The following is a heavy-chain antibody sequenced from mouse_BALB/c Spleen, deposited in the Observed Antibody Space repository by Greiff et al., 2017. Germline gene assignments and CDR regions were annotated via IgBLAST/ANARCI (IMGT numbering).Heavy chain of an antibody. CDR2: IYPGSGNT. V-gene: IGHV1-77*01. CDR3: ARRNDGYPYYFDY. D-gene: IGHD2-3*01. J-gene: IGHJ2*01. Sequence: VQLQQSGAELARPGASVKLSCKASGYTFTDYYINWVKQRTGQGLEWIGEIYPGSGNTYYNEKFKGKATLTADKSSSTAYMQLSSLTSEDSAVYFCARRNDGYPYYFDYWGQGTTLTVSS. CDR1: GYTFTDYY.